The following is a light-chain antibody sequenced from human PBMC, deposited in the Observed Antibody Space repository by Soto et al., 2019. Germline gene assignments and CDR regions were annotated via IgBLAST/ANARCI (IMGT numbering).Light chain of an antibody. CDR2: SHN. J-gene: IGLJ2*01. Sequence: QSVLTQPPSASGTPGQRVTISCSGSSSNIGSNTVNWYQQLPGTAPKLLIYSHNQRPSGVPDRFSGSKSGTSASLAISGLQSEDEADYYCAAWDVSLNGVVFGGGTKLTVL. CDR3: AAWDVSLNGVV. CDR1: SSNIGSNT. V-gene: IGLV1-44*01.